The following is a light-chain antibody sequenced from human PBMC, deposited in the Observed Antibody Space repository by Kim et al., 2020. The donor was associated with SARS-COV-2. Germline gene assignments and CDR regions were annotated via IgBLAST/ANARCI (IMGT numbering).Light chain of an antibody. V-gene: IGLV3-19*01. J-gene: IGLJ2*01. CDR1: SLRNYH. CDR3: KSRDSSGNHLV. CDR2: GKN. Sequence: ALGQTVRITCQGDSLRNYHATWYQRKPGQAPLLVLYGKNNRPSGIPDRFSGSSSGNTASLTITGAQAEDEADYYCKSRDSSGNHLVFGGGTQLTVL.